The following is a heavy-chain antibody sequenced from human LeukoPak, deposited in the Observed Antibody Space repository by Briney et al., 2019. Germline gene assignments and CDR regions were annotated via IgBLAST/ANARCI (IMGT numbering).Heavy chain of an antibody. CDR1: GFSFSNYA. V-gene: IGHV3-30*04. Sequence: PGRSLRLSCAASGFSFSNYAMHWVRQAPGKGLEWVAVISYHGTNKYYADSVKGRFTISRDNSMNTLYLQMNSLRGEDTAVYYCAKGSSRYSSSWNALGLRRTKDAFDIWGQGTMVTVSS. J-gene: IGHJ3*02. CDR2: ISYHGTNK. D-gene: IGHD6-13*01. CDR3: AKGSSRYSSSWNALGLRRTKDAFDI.